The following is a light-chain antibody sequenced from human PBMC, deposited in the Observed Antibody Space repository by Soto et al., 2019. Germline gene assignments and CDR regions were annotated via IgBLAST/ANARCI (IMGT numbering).Light chain of an antibody. CDR1: SSDVGGYNY. V-gene: IGLV2-11*01. CDR3: CSYAGSYTYL. Sequence: QSVLTQPRSVSGSPGQSVTISCTGTSSDVGGYNYVSWYQQHPDKAPKFMIYDVSERPSGVPDRFSASKSGNTASLTISGLQADDEADYYCCSYAGSYTYLFGTGTKVTVL. J-gene: IGLJ1*01. CDR2: DVS.